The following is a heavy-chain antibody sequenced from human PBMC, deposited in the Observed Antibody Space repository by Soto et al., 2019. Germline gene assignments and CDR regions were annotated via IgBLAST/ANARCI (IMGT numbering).Heavy chain of an antibody. V-gene: IGHV3-23*01. CDR1: GFTFSSYA. Sequence: GGSLRLSCTASGFTFSSYAMSWVRQAPGKGLEWVSSIVGSGSNTYYADSVKGRFTISRDNSKNTLFLQMSSLRAEDTAVYYCARDLENCGGECSSAFDIWGQGTMVTVSS. CDR2: IVGSGSNT. CDR3: ARDLENCGGECSSAFDI. D-gene: IGHD2-21*01. J-gene: IGHJ3*02.